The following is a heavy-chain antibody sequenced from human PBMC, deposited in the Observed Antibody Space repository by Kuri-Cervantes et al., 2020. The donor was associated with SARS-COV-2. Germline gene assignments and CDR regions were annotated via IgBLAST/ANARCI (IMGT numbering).Heavy chain of an antibody. CDR2: INWNGGST. CDR1: GFTFDDYG. D-gene: IGHD4-11*01. Sequence: GGSLRLSCAASGFTFDDYGMSWVRQAPGKGLEWVSGINWNGGSTGYADSVKGRFTISRDNAKNSLYLQMNSLRAEDTALYYCARDLDYSNDNWFDPWGQGTLVTVSS. J-gene: IGHJ5*02. V-gene: IGHV3-20*04. CDR3: ARDLDYSNDNWFDP.